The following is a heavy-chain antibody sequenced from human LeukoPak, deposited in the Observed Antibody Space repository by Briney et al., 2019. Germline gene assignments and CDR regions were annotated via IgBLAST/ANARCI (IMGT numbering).Heavy chain of an antibody. CDR2: IKQDGSEK. D-gene: IGHD3-10*01. Sequence: PGGSLRLSCAASGFTFSSYWMSWVRQAPGKGREWVANIKQDGSEKYYVDSVKGRFTISRDNAKNSLYLQMNSLRAEDTAVYYCAREGILRYYYGSGSPRSVRNFDYWGQGTLVTVSS. J-gene: IGHJ4*02. CDR1: GFTFSSYW. V-gene: IGHV3-7*01. CDR3: AREGILRYYYGSGSPRSVRNFDY.